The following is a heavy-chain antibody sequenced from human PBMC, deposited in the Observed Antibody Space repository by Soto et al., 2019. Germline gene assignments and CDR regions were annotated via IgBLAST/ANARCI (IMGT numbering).Heavy chain of an antibody. D-gene: IGHD3-9*01. V-gene: IGHV4-34*01. J-gene: IGHJ4*02. CDR1: GGSFSGYY. Sequence: QVQLQQWGAGLLKPSETLSLTCAVYGGSFSGYYWSWIRQPPGKGLEWIGEINHSGSTNYNPSLKSRVTISVDTSKNQFSLKLSSVTAADTAVYYCARGPTYYDILTGHWVGNYFDYWGQGTLVTVSS. CDR3: ARGPTYYDILTGHWVGNYFDY. CDR2: INHSGST.